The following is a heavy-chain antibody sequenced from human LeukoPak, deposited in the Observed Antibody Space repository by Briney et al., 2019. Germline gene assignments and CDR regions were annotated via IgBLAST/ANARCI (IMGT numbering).Heavy chain of an antibody. D-gene: IGHD3-22*01. Sequence: GESLKISCKGSGYSFTSYWIGWVRQMPGKGLEWMGIIYPGDSDTRYSPSFQGQVTISADKSISTAYLQWSSLKASDTAMYYCARSDYYDSSGYYLHRRDGAFDIWGQGTMVTVSS. J-gene: IGHJ3*02. CDR2: IYPGDSDT. CDR1: GYSFTSYW. CDR3: ARSDYYDSSGYYLHRRDGAFDI. V-gene: IGHV5-51*01.